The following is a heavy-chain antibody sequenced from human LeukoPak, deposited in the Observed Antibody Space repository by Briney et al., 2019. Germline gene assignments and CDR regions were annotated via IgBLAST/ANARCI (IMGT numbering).Heavy chain of an antibody. CDR2: IKQDGSEK. Sequence: GGSLRLSCSASGFTFSSYWMSWVRQAPGKGLEWVAHIKQDGSEKNYVDSVKGRFTISRDTAKNSLFLQMNSLRAEDTAIYYCARDYFDSSDYPQTYYHYYMDVWGKGTTVTVSS. CDR1: GFTFSSYW. V-gene: IGHV3-7*01. J-gene: IGHJ6*03. D-gene: IGHD3-22*01. CDR3: ARDYFDSSDYPQTYYHYYMDV.